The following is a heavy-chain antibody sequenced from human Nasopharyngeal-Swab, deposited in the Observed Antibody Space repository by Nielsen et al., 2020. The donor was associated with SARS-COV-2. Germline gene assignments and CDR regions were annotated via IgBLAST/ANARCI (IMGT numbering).Heavy chain of an antibody. D-gene: IGHD6-19*01. Sequence: ASVKVSCKASGFTFNSYSISWVRQAPGQGLEWMGWISVYNGKTKYAQKVQGRVTMTTDTSTSTAYMELRNLSSDDTAVYYCARRAIAVAGTGLDYWGQGTLVTVSS. CDR3: ARRAIAVAGTGLDY. J-gene: IGHJ4*02. CDR2: ISVYNGKT. V-gene: IGHV1-18*01. CDR1: GFTFNSYS.